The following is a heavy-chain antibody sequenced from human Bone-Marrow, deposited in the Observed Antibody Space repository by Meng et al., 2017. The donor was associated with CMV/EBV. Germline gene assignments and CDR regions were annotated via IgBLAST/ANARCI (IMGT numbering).Heavy chain of an antibody. D-gene: IGHD2/OR15-2a*01. CDR3: ARSPDDYLAHDAFDI. Sequence: ASVKVSCKASGYTFTGYYMHWVRQAPGQGLEWMGWINPNSGGTNYAQKFQGRVTMTRDTSISTAYMELSRLRSDDTAVYYCARSPDDYLAHDAFDIWGQGTMVTVSS. J-gene: IGHJ3*02. V-gene: IGHV1-2*02. CDR2: INPNSGGT. CDR1: GYTFTGYY.